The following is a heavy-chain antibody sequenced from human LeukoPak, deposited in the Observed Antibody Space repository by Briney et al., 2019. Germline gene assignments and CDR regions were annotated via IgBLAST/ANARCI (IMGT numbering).Heavy chain of an antibody. D-gene: IGHD3-9*01. J-gene: IGHJ5*02. Sequence: SETLSLTCAVYGGSFSGYYWSWIRQPPGKGLEWIGEINHSGSTNYNPSLKSRVTISIDRSKNHFSLKLSSVTAADTAVYYCARVDHWFDPWGQGTLVTVSS. CDR3: ARVDHWFDP. CDR2: INHSGST. V-gene: IGHV4-34*01. CDR1: GGSFSGYY.